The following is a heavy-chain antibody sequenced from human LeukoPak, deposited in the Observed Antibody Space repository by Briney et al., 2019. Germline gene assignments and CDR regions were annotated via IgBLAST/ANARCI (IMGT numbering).Heavy chain of an antibody. CDR3: ASPSVGAQKYYYYYGMDV. Sequence: PGGSLRLSCAASGFTFSSYSMNWVRQAPGKGLEWVSYISSSSSTIYYAYSVNRLFTISRDNTKNTLYLQMNIMRADATAVYYCASPSVGAQKYYYYYGMDVWGQGTTVTVSS. J-gene: IGHJ6*02. D-gene: IGHD3-16*01. CDR1: GFTFSSYS. V-gene: IGHV3-48*01. CDR2: ISSSSSTI.